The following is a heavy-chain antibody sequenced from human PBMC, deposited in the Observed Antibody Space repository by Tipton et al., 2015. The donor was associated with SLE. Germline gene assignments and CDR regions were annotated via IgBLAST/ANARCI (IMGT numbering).Heavy chain of an antibody. CDR3: ARLNIPARLYYMDV. Sequence: QLVQSGTELKKPGASVKVSCKASGYTFSNYGITWVRQAPGQGLEWMGWTSTYYGTTNYAQKFQDRVTMTTDISTSTAYMELRTLRSDDTAVYYCARLNIPARLYYMDVWGKETTVTVSS. D-gene: IGHD6-6*01. CDR1: GYTFSNYG. J-gene: IGHJ6*03. V-gene: IGHV1-18*01. CDR2: TSTYYGTT.